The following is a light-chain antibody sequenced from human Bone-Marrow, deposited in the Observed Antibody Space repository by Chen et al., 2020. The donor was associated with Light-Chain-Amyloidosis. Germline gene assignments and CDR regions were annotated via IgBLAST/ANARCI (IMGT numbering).Light chain of an antibody. CDR3: CSDAGNTTVI. CDR1: SSDIGNYDF. V-gene: IGLV2-23*02. Sequence: QSALTQPASVSGSPGQSITISCTGSSSDIGNYDFVSWFQQYPGKAPKLLIYGVSKRPSGVSTRFSGAKSGNTASLTISGLQAEDETDYYCCSDAGNTTVIFGGGTKLTVL. CDR2: GVS. J-gene: IGLJ2*01.